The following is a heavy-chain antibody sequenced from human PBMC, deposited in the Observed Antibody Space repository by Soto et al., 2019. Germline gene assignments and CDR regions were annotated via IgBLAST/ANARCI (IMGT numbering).Heavy chain of an antibody. J-gene: IGHJ5*02. D-gene: IGHD4-4*01. CDR2: INHSGST. Sequence: QVQLQQWGAGLLKPSETLSLTCAVYGGSFSGYYWSWIRQPPGKGLEWIGEINHSGSTNYNPSLKSRVTISVDTSKNQFSLKLSSVTAADTAVYYCARGTPRQGTTVTVGWFDPWGQGTLVTVSS. CDR1: GGSFSGYY. CDR3: ARGTPRQGTTVTVGWFDP. V-gene: IGHV4-34*01.